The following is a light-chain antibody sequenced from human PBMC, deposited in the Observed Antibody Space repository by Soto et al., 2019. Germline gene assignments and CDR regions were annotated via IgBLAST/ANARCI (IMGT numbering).Light chain of an antibody. CDR1: QIVSSN. CDR3: QQRSNWPRT. V-gene: IGKV3-15*01. J-gene: IGKJ1*01. CDR2: VAS. Sequence: EIMMTQSPATLSVSPGERATLSCRASQIVSSNLAWYQQKPGKAPRLLIYVASSRATGIPARFSGSGSGTEFTLTISSLQSEDFALYYCQQRSNWPRTFGQGTKVDIK.